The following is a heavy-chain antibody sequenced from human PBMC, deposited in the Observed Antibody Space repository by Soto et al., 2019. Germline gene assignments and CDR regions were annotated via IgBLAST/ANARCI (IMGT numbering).Heavy chain of an antibody. Sequence: SETLSLTCTVSCVSISSYYWSWIRQPPGKGLEWIGYIYYSGSTNYNPSLKSRVTISVDTSKNQFSLKLSSVTAADTAVYYCARQYSSGWDFDYWGQGTLVTVSS. CDR1: CVSISSYY. J-gene: IGHJ4*02. CDR2: IYYSGST. D-gene: IGHD6-19*01. CDR3: ARQYSSGWDFDY. V-gene: IGHV4-59*01.